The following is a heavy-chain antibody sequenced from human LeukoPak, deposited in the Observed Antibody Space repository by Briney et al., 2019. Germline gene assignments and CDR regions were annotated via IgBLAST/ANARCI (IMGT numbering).Heavy chain of an antibody. CDR3: ARSGRGTYYYFEL. CDR1: SYTFTRYG. CDR2: ISGSNGNT. Sequence: ASVKVSCKASSYTFTRYGISWVRQAPGQGLEWMGWISGSNGNTNYAQKFQGRVSMTADTSTSTAYMELRSLRSDDTAVYYCARSGRGTYYYFELWGQGTLVTVSS. D-gene: IGHD1-26*01. V-gene: IGHV1-18*01. J-gene: IGHJ4*02.